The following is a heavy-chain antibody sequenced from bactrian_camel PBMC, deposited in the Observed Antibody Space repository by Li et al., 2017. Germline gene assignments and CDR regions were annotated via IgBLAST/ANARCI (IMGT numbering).Heavy chain of an antibody. CDR1: GYTYNRNC. D-gene: IGHD2*01. V-gene: IGHV3S1*01. CDR2: IIDDDDRP. J-gene: IGHJ4*01. Sequence: HVQLVESGGGSVQAGGSLRLSCAASGYTYNRNCMAWFRQAPGKGREGVAIIDDDDRPHYADSVKDRFVITKDSTVTLQMNDLNPEDTATYYCAATGYCYKRWFENYRHWGQGTQVTVS. CDR3: AATGYCYKRWFENYRH.